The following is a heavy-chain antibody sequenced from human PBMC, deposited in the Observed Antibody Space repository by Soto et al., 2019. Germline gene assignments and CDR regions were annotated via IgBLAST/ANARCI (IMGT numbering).Heavy chain of an antibody. CDR2: ISYDGSNK. D-gene: IGHD6-13*01. CDR3: ARDRDQTIAADY. J-gene: IGHJ4*02. Sequence: PGGSLRLSCAASGFTFSSYAMHWVRQAPGKGLEWVAVISYDGSNKYYADSVKGRFTISRDNSKNTLYLQMNSLRAEDTAVYYCARDRDQTIAADYWGQGTPVTVSS. V-gene: IGHV3-30-3*01. CDR1: GFTFSSYA.